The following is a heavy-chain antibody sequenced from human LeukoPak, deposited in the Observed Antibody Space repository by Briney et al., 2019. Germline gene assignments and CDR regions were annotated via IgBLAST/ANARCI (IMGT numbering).Heavy chain of an antibody. CDR3: ARELAVAGTYYYYGMDV. J-gene: IGHJ6*02. D-gene: IGHD6-19*01. V-gene: IGHV3-9*01. CDR2: ISWNSGSI. Sequence: PGGSLRLSCAASGFTFDDYAMHWVRQAPGKGLEWVSGISWNSGSIGYADSVKGRFTISRDNAKNSLYLQMNSLRAEDTALYYCARELAVAGTYYYYGMDVWGQGTTVTFSS. CDR1: GFTFDDYA.